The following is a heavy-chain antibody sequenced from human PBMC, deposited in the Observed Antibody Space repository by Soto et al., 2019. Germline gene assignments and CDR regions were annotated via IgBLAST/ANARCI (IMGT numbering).Heavy chain of an antibody. CDR2: INAGNGNT. D-gene: IGHD2-8*01. Sequence: GASVKVSCKASGYTFTSYAMHWVRQAPGQRLEWMGWINAGNGNTKYSQKFQGRVTITRDTSASTAYMELSSLRSEDTAVYYCARERWSGKSEHFKKGDWFDPWGQGTLVTVSS. CDR1: GYTFTSYA. V-gene: IGHV1-3*01. J-gene: IGHJ5*02. CDR3: ARERWSGKSEHFKKGDWFDP.